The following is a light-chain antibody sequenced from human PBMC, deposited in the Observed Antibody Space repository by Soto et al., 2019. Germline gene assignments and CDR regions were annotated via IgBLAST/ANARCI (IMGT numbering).Light chain of an antibody. Sequence: DIVMTQSPANMSMSPSRRATLSCRASQSISDTLAWYQQKPGQAPRLLIYGASRRATGFPARFSGSGSGTDFTLTISSLQSEDFAVYYCKQYDNWPWTVGQGTKVAIK. V-gene: IGKV3-15*01. CDR3: KQYDNWPWT. CDR2: GAS. CDR1: QSISDT. J-gene: IGKJ1*01.